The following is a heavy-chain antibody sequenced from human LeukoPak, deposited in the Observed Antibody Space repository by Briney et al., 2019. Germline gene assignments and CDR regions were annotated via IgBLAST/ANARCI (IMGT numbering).Heavy chain of an antibody. CDR1: GFTFSSYS. V-gene: IGHV3-21*01. CDR3: ARGLFIAAAGPGNWFDP. J-gene: IGHJ5*02. D-gene: IGHD6-13*01. Sequence: GGSLRLSCAASGFTFSSYSMNWVRQAPGKGLEWVSSISSSSSYIYYADSVKGRFTISRDNAKNSLYLQMNSLRAEDTAVYYCARGLFIAAAGPGNWFDPWGQGTLVTVSS. CDR2: ISSSSSYI.